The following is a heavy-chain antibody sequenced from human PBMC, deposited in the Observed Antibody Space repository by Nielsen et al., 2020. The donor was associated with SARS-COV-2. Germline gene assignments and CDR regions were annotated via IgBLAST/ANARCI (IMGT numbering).Heavy chain of an antibody. Sequence: ASVKVSCKASGYTFTTYAINWVRQAPGQGLEWMGWINTHTGNPTNAQGFTGRFVFSLDTSVSTAYLQISSLRPEDTAVYYCARDRGDGYNSGVDYWGQGILVTVSS. V-gene: IGHV7-4-1*02. D-gene: IGHD5-24*01. J-gene: IGHJ4*02. CDR2: INTHTGNP. CDR1: GYTFTTYA. CDR3: ARDRGDGYNSGVDY.